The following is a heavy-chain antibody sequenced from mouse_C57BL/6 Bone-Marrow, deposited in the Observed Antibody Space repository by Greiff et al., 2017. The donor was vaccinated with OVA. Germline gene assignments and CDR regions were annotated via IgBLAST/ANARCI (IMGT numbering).Heavy chain of an antibody. D-gene: IGHD1-1*01. CDR2: IYPRSGNT. V-gene: IGHV1-81*01. J-gene: IGHJ4*01. CDR1: GYTFTSYG. Sequence: VQLKESGAELARPGASVKLSCKASGYTFTSYGISWVKQRTGQGLEWIGEIYPRSGNTYYNEKFKGKATLTADKSSSTAYMELRSLTSEDSAVYFCARRGYYGSRFYAMDYWGQGTSVTVSS. CDR3: ARRGYYGSRFYAMDY.